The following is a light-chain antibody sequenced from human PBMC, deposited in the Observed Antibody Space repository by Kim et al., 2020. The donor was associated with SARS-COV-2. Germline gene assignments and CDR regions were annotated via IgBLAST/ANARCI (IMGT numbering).Light chain of an antibody. CDR1: QGISNY. J-gene: IGKJ1*01. CDR3: QQCKSAPWT. V-gene: IGKV1-27*01. Sequence: ASVRDRVTITCRASQGISNYLAWYQQKPEKVPKLLIYAAYALQSGVPSRFSGSGSGTDFTLTINSLQPEDVAAYYCQQCKSAPWTFGQGTKVDIK. CDR2: AAY.